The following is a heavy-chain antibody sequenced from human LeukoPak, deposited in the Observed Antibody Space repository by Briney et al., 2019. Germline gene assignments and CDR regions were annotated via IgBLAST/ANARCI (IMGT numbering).Heavy chain of an antibody. Sequence: SETLSLTCTVSGGSISSYYWSWIRQPPGKGLEWIGYIYYSGSTNYNPSLKSRVTISVDTSKNQFSLKLSSVTAADTAVYYCARGGKYSSSWTLVLWDRGTLVTVSS. CDR3: ARGGKYSSSWTLVL. D-gene: IGHD6-13*01. J-gene: IGHJ2*01. V-gene: IGHV4-59*01. CDR1: GGSISSYY. CDR2: IYYSGST.